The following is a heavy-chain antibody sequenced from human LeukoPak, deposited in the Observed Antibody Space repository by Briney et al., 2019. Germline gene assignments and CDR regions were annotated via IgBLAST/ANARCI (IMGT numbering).Heavy chain of an antibody. CDR2: TYHSGTT. CDR1: AYSISDGWV. J-gene: IGHJ5*02. CDR3: SRLSHVAGAPKVSWFDP. V-gene: IGHV4-38-2*02. D-gene: IGHD1-26*01. Sequence: SGTLSLTCTVSAYSISDGWVWGMIRQPPGKGLEWIGSTYHSGTTYYNPSLKSRVTMSVDTSNNQFSLKLTSVTAADTAMYYCSRLSHVAGAPKVSWFDPWGQGTLVTVSS.